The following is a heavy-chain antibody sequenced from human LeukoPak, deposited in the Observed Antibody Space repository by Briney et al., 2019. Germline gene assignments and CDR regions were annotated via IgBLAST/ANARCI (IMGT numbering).Heavy chain of an antibody. D-gene: IGHD4-17*01. CDR2: IKQDGSEK. V-gene: IGHV3-7*01. CDR3: ARDYPSDYGDYVGAFDI. CDR1: GFTFSSYW. Sequence: GGSLRLSCAASGFTFSSYWMSWVRQAPGKGLEWVANIKQDGSEKYYVDSVKGRFTISRDNAKNSLYLQMNSLRAEDTAVYYCARDYPSDYGDYVGAFDIWGQGTMVTVSS. J-gene: IGHJ3*02.